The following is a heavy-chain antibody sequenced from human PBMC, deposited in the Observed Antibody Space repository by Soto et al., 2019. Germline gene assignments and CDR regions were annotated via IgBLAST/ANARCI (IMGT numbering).Heavy chain of an antibody. CDR1: GFTFSGSA. Sequence: GGSLRLSCAASGFTFSGSAMHWVRQAPGKGLEWVSYISGSGSNIYHADSVKGRFTVSRDNARNSLYLQMNSLRADATGVYYCARGPGELDYWGQGTRVTVSP. V-gene: IGHV3-48*03. CDR3: ARGPGELDY. D-gene: IGHD3-16*01. J-gene: IGHJ4*02. CDR2: ISGSGSNI.